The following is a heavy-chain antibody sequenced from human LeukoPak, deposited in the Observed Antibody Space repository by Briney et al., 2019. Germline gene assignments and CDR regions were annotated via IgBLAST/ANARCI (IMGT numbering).Heavy chain of an antibody. Sequence: SETLSLTCTVSGRSINNSSYYWGWVRQPPGQGLEWIGSFYYGGSTYYSPSLKSRVTISVDTSKNQFSLKLTSVTAADAAVYYCARNISTGTDYYFDYWGQGALVTVSS. D-gene: IGHD4-17*01. J-gene: IGHJ4*02. CDR1: GRSINNSSYY. V-gene: IGHV4-39*01. CDR2: FYYGGST. CDR3: ARNISTGTDYYFDY.